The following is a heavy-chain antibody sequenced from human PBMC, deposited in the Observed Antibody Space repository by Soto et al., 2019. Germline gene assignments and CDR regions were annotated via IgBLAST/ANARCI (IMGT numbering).Heavy chain of an antibody. CDR3: AKEVGYNWNDPFDY. V-gene: IGHV3-23*01. D-gene: IGHD1-1*01. J-gene: IGHJ4*02. CDR1: GFIFSTYA. Sequence: EVQLLESGGGLAQPGGSLRLSCAASGFIFSTYAMSWVRQATGKGLEWVSTISGSGAYTYYAASVRGSFTNAIDKSKNTLYLQVNGLRGEDTAVYYCAKEVGYNWNDPFDYWGQGTLVTVSS. CDR2: ISGSGAYT.